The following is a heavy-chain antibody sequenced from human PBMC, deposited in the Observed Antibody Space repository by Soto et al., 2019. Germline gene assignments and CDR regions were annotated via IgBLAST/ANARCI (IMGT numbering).Heavy chain of an antibody. D-gene: IGHD3-3*01. J-gene: IGHJ4*02. CDR3: AHRGAYYDFWSGYAPFDY. Sequence: SGPTLVKPTQTLTLTCTFSGFSLSTSGVGVGWIRQPPGKALEWLALIYWNDDKRYSPSLKSRLTITKDTSKNQVVLTMTNMDPVETATYYCAHRGAYYDFWSGYAPFDYWGQGTLVTVSS. CDR1: GFSLSTSGVG. CDR2: IYWNDDK. V-gene: IGHV2-5*01.